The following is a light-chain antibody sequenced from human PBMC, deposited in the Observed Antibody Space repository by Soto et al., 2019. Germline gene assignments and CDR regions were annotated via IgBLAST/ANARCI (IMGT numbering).Light chain of an antibody. CDR2: DSS. CDR3: QQRSSCPLT. V-gene: IGKV3-11*01. J-gene: IGKJ4*01. CDR1: QSVSTF. Sequence: EIVLTQSPATLSLSPGERATLSCRASQSVSTFLAWYQQKPGQAPRLLFYDSSKRATGIPTRFSSSGSGTDFTLTISSLEPEDFAVYYCQQRSSCPLTFGGGTKVEIK.